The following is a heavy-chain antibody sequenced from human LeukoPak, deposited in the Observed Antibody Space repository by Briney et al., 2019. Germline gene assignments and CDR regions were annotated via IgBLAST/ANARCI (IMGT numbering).Heavy chain of an antibody. CDR2: ISAYNGNT. CDR3: ARFDTTVQIAAVARWDY. CDR1: GYTFTSYG. D-gene: IGHD6-13*01. V-gene: IGHV1-18*01. Sequence: ASVKVSCKASGYTFTSYGISWVRQAPGQGLEWMGWISAYNGNTNYAQKLQGRVTMTTDTSTSTAYMELRSLRSDDTAVYYCARFDTTVQIAAVARWDYWGQGTLVTVSS. J-gene: IGHJ4*02.